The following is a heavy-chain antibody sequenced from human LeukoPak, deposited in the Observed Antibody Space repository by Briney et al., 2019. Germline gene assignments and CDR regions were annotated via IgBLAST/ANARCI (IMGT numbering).Heavy chain of an antibody. V-gene: IGHV3-30*04. J-gene: IGHJ6*03. CDR2: ISYDGSNK. D-gene: IGHD3-10*01. Sequence: PGGSLRLSCAASGFTFSSYAMHWVRQAPGKGLEWVAVISYDGSNKYYADSVKGRFTISRDDSKNMTFLQMNSLQAEDTAVYYCARVGLTMDRGVVTYYYYMDVWGKGTTVIVSS. CDR1: GFTFSSYA. CDR3: ARVGLTMDRGVVTYYYYMDV.